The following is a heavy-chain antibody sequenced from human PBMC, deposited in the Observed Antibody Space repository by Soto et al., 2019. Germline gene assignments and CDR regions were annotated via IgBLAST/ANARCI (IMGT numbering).Heavy chain of an antibody. CDR1: GFTFSSYA. CDR2: ISYDGSNK. Sequence: GGSLRLSCAASGFTFSSYAMHWVRQAPGKGLEWVAVISYDGSNKYYADSVKGRFTISRDNAKNSLYLQMNSLRAADTAVYYCARGERQQQRDYWGQGTLVTVSS. J-gene: IGHJ4*02. CDR3: ARGERQQQRDY. V-gene: IGHV3-30*04. D-gene: IGHD6-13*01.